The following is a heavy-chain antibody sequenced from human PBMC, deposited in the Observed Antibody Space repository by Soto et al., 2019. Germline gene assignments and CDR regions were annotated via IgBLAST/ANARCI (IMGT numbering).Heavy chain of an antibody. V-gene: IGHV3-23*01. D-gene: IGHD6-19*01. J-gene: IGHJ4*02. CDR1: GFTFSSYA. CDR3: AKWGSGWSRAGY. Sequence: EVHLLESGGGLVQPGGSLRLSCAASGFTFSSYAMSWVRQAPGKGLEWVSAISGSGGSTYYADSVKGRFTISRENSKNPLYLQTNSLRAEDKAVYYWAKWGSGWSRAGYWGQGPLVTVSS. CDR2: ISGSGGST.